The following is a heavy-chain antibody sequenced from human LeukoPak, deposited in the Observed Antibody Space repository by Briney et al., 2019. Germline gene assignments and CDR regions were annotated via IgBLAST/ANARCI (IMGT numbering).Heavy chain of an antibody. J-gene: IGHJ3*02. CDR1: GGSFSGYY. V-gene: IGHV4-31*11. D-gene: IGHD3-22*01. Sequence: SETLSLTCAVYGGSFSGYYWSWIRQHPGKGLEWIGYIYYSGSTYYNPSLKSRVTISVDTSKNQFSLKLSSVTAADTAVYYCARALITMIVVPIGAFDIWGQGTMVTVSS. CDR3: ARALITMIVVPIGAFDI. CDR2: IYYSGST.